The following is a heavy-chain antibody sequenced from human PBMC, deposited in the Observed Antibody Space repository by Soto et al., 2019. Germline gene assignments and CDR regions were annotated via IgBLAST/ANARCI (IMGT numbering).Heavy chain of an antibody. CDR1: GYIFTSYG. D-gene: IGHD3-10*01. V-gene: IGHV1-18*01. CDR2: ISAYKGDT. CDR3: CRVAVDGSAPPPQRFGL. J-gene: IGHJ5*02. Sequence: QVQLVQSGTEVEKPGASVKVSCKASGYIFTSYGISWVRLAPGQGLEWMGWISAYKGDTKYAQILQGRVTMTTDTSKRNGYKEVRSPKSDDTAVEYWCRVAVDGSAPPPQRFGLWGQGNRVPVSS.